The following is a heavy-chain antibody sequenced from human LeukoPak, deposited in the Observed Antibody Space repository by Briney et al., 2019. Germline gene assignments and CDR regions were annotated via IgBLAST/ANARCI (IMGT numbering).Heavy chain of an antibody. D-gene: IGHD1-26*01. CDR2: IYYSGST. Sequence: SDTLSLTCTVSGGSISSYYWSWIRQPPGKGLEWIGYIYYSGSTNYNPSLKSRVTISVDTSKNQFSLKLSSVTAADTAVYYCARELSTNWEAGYFDYWGQGTLVTVSS. CDR1: GGSISSYY. CDR3: ARELSTNWEAGYFDY. V-gene: IGHV4-59*01. J-gene: IGHJ4*02.